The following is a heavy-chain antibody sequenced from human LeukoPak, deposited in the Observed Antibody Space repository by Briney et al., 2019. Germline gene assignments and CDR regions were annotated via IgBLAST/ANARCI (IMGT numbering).Heavy chain of an antibody. CDR3: ARDLLAMIPSFSAEY. V-gene: IGHV1-18*01. J-gene: IGHJ4*02. CDR2: ISANNGNT. Sequence: ASVKVSCKASGYTFTSYGISWVRQAPGQGLEWMGWISANNGNTIYAQKLQGRVTMTTDTSTSTAYMELRSLRSDDTAVYYCARDLLAMIPSFSAEYWGQGTLVTVS. CDR1: GYTFTSYG. D-gene: IGHD5-12*01.